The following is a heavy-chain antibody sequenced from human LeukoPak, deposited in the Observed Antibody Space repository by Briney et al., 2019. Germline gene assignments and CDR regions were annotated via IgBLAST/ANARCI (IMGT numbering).Heavy chain of an antibody. CDR1: GDSISSGDYY. CDR2: ISSSGST. Sequence: PSETLSLTCTVSGDSISSGDYYWSWIRQPAGKGLEWIGRISSSGSTNYNPSLKSRVTISVDTSKNQFSLKLSSVTAADTAVYYCARDGPYYYDSSGYYDAFDIWGQGTMVTVSS. J-gene: IGHJ3*02. CDR3: ARDGPYYYDSSGYYDAFDI. V-gene: IGHV4-61*02. D-gene: IGHD3-22*01.